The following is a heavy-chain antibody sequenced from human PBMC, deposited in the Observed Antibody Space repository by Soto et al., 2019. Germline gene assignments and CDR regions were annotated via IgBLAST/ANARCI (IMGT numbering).Heavy chain of an antibody. CDR1: GGTFSSYP. CDR3: ATQSYYYDRTGYAYDAFEI. Sequence: SVKVSCKASGGTFSSYPISWVRQAPGQGLESMGGIIPIIGTAAYTQKFQGRVTITADKSTGTAYMVLSSLRSEDMALYYCATQSYYYDRTGYAYDAFEIWGQGPMVTV. V-gene: IGHV1-69*06. J-gene: IGHJ3*02. D-gene: IGHD3-22*01. CDR2: IIPIIGTA.